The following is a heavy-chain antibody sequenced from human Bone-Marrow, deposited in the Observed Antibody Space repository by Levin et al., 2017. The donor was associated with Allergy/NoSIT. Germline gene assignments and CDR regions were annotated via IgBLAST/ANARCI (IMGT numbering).Heavy chain of an antibody. Sequence: GSLRLSCAVSGGTFSGFYWGWFRQSPGQGLEWLGEITHTGSSNYIPSLTGRMTISLDTSKNQFSLNLLSVTAADTAVYYCARGRASGYDFRFWGQGTLVTVSS. J-gene: IGHJ4*02. CDR3: ARGRASGYDFRF. CDR1: GGTFSGFY. D-gene: IGHD5-12*01. V-gene: IGHV4-34*01. CDR2: ITHTGSS.